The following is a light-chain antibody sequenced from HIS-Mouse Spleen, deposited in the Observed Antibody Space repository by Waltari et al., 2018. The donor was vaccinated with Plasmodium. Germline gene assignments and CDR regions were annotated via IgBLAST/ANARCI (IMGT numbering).Light chain of an antibody. CDR3: NSRDSSGNHWV. CDR1: SLRSYY. Sequence: SSELTQDPAVSVALGQTVRITCQGDSLRSYYASWYQQKPGQAPVLANYGKNNRPSGIPDRCSGSSSGNTASLTITGAQAEDEADYYCNSRDSSGNHWVFGGGTKLTVL. V-gene: IGLV3-19*01. CDR2: GKN. J-gene: IGLJ3*02.